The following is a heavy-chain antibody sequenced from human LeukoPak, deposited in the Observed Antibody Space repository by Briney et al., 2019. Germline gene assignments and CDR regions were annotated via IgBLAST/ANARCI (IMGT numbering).Heavy chain of an antibody. Sequence: GGSLRLSCAASGFTFSSYSMNWVRQAPGKGLEWVSSISSSSRYIYYADSVKGRFTISRDNAKNSLYPQMNSLRAEDTAVYYCARVGYGSTFYFDYWGQGTLVTVSS. J-gene: IGHJ4*02. D-gene: IGHD3-10*01. V-gene: IGHV3-21*01. CDR2: ISSSSRYI. CDR3: ARVGYGSTFYFDY. CDR1: GFTFSSYS.